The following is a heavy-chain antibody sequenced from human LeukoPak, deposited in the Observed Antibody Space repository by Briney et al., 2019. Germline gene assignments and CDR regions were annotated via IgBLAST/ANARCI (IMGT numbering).Heavy chain of an antibody. CDR1: GGSISSSSYY. CDR2: IYYSGST. D-gene: IGHD3-10*01. J-gene: IGHJ5*02. Sequence: PSETLSLTCTVSGGSISSSSYYWGWIRQPPGKGLEWIGSIYYSGSTYYNPSLKSRVTISVDTSKNQFSLKLSSVTAADTAVYYCAKVLWFREFRGRGGNWFDPWGQGTLVTVSS. CDR3: AKVLWFREFRGRGGNWFDP. V-gene: IGHV4-39*01.